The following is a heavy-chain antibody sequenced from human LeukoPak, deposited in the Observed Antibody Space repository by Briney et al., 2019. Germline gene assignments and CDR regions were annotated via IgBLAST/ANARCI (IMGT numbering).Heavy chain of an antibody. CDR3: ARHPSGRMWLQQGGWFDP. CDR1: GGSISNRNYH. J-gene: IGHJ5*02. Sequence: SETLSLTCTVSGGSISNRNYHWGWIRQPPGKGLEWIGSICSSGSAYYNPSLKSRVTTSIDTSKNQFSLRLTSVTAADTAVYYCARHPSGRMWLQQGGWFDPWGQGTLVTVSS. CDR2: ICSSGSA. D-gene: IGHD5-24*01. V-gene: IGHV4-39*01.